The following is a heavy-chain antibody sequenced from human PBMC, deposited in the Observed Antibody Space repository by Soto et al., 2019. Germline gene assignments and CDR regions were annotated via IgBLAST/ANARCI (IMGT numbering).Heavy chain of an antibody. CDR1: GYTFTSYG. V-gene: IGHV1-18*01. D-gene: IGHD6-13*01. Sequence: QVQLVQSGAEVKKPGASVKVSCKASGYTFTSYGISWVRQAPGQGLEWMGWISAYNGNTNYAQKLQGRVTMTTDTSTSTADMELRSLRSDDTAVYYCARDKGLAAAGTGDYYYGMDVWGQGTTVTVSS. CDR2: ISAYNGNT. CDR3: ARDKGLAAAGTGDYYYGMDV. J-gene: IGHJ6*02.